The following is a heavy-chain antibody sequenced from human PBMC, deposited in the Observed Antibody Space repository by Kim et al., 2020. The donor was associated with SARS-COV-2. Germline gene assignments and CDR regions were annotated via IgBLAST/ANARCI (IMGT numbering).Heavy chain of an antibody. D-gene: IGHD3-16*01. Sequence: ASVKVSCKASGYTFTSYAMHWVRQAPGQRLEWMGWINAGNGNTKYSQKFQGRVTITRDTSASTAYMELSSLRSEDTAVYYCARVQHLSLGIDYWGQGTLVTVSS. CDR1: GYTFTSYA. V-gene: IGHV1-3*01. J-gene: IGHJ4*02. CDR2: INAGNGNT. CDR3: ARVQHLSLGIDY.